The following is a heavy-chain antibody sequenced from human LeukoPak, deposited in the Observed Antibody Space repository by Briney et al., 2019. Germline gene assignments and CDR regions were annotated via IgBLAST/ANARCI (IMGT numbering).Heavy chain of an antibody. CDR3: ARGRLGGSYWD. J-gene: IGHJ4*02. Sequence: SETRSLTCAVYGGSFSGYYWSWIRQPPGKGLEWIGEINHSGSTNYNPSLKSRVTISVDTSKNQFSLKLSSVTAADTAVYYCARGRLGGSYWDWGQGTLVTVSS. D-gene: IGHD1-26*01. V-gene: IGHV4-34*01. CDR1: GGSFSGYY. CDR2: INHSGST.